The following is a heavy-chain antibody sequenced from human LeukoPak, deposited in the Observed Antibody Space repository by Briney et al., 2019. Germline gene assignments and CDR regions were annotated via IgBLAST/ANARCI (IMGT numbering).Heavy chain of an antibody. CDR2: VFYSGST. CDR3: AKSNGYGLVDI. CDR1: GGSFSGYY. D-gene: IGHD3-10*01. Sequence: SETLSLTCAVYGGSFSGYYWGWVRQPPGKGLEWIGNVFYSGSTYYSPSLKSRVTISLDTSRNQFSLKLNSVTAADTAVYYCAKSNGYGLVDIWGQGTMVTVSS. J-gene: IGHJ3*02. V-gene: IGHV4-34*12.